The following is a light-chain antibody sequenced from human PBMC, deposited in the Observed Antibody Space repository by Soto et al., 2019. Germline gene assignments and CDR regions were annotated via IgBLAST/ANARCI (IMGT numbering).Light chain of an antibody. CDR3: SSYTSSSTS. CDR1: SSDVGGYNY. J-gene: IGLJ1*01. V-gene: IGLV2-14*01. Sequence: QSVLTQPASVSGSPGQSITISCTGTSSDVGGYNYVSWYQQHPGQAPKLMIYDVSNRPSGVSNRFSGSKSGNTASLTISGLQAEDEADYYCSSYTSSSTSFGTGTKLTVL. CDR2: DVS.